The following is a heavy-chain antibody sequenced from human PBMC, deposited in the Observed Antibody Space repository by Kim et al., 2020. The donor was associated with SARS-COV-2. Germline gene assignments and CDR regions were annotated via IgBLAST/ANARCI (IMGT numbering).Heavy chain of an antibody. CDR1: GFTFSSYR. CDR2: ISSSSSYI. Sequence: GGSLRLSCAASGFTFSSYRMNWVRQAPGKGLEWVSSISSSSSYIYYADSVKGRFTISRDNAKNSLYLQMNSLRAEDTAVYYCARDSPGDYYYYGMDVWGQGTTVTVSS. V-gene: IGHV3-21*01. CDR3: ARDSPGDYYYYGMDV. D-gene: IGHD4-17*01. J-gene: IGHJ6*02.